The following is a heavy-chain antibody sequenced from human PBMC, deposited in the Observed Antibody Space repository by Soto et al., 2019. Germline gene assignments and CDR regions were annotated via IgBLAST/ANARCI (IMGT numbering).Heavy chain of an antibody. CDR3: ARVRWGATSDY. CDR1: GYTFTSYA. CDR2: INAGNGNT. D-gene: IGHD1-26*01. J-gene: IGHJ4*02. V-gene: IGHV1-3*01. Sequence: QVQLVQSGAEVKKPGASVKVSCKASGYTFTSYAMHWVRQAPGQRLEWMGWINAGNGNTKYSQKFQGRVTITRDTSASTAYMELSSLRPEDTAVYYCARVRWGATSDYWGQGTLVTVSS.